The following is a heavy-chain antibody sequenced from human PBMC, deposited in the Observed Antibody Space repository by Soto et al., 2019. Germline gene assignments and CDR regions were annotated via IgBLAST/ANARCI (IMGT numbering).Heavy chain of an antibody. CDR1: GFTFSSYA. CDR3: ARAPGDYSSSWFGWFDP. D-gene: IGHD6-13*01. Sequence: GSLRLSCAASGFTFSSYAMSWVRQAPGKGLEWVSAISGSGVSTYYADSVKGRFTISRDNAKNTLYLQMNSLRAEDTAVYYCARAPGDYSSSWFGWFDPWGQGTLVTVSS. J-gene: IGHJ5*02. V-gene: IGHV3-23*01. CDR2: ISGSGVST.